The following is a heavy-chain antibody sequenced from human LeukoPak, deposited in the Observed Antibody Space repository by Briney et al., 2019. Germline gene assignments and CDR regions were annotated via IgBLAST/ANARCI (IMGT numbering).Heavy chain of an antibody. CDR1: GGSISSSSYY. CDR3: AREGPIRGSSWSAHIDY. Sequence: PSETLSLTCTVSGGSISSSSYYWGWIRQPPGKGLEWIGSIYYSGSTYYNPSLKSRVTISVDTSKNQFSLKLSSVTAADTAVYYCAREGPIRGSSWSAHIDYWGQGTLVTVSS. V-gene: IGHV4-39*02. J-gene: IGHJ4*02. CDR2: IYYSGST. D-gene: IGHD6-13*01.